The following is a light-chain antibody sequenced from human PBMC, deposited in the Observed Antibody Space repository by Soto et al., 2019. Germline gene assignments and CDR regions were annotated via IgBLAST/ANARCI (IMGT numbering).Light chain of an antibody. CDR1: QDISNY. J-gene: IGKJ1*01. Sequence: DIQMTQSPSSLSASVGDRVTITCRASQDISNYLAWYQQKPGKVPKLLSYGASTLQSGVPSRFSGSGSGTDFTLTISSLQTEDVATYYCQNYNRAPWTFGQGTKVESK. V-gene: IGKV1-27*01. CDR2: GAS. CDR3: QNYNRAPWT.